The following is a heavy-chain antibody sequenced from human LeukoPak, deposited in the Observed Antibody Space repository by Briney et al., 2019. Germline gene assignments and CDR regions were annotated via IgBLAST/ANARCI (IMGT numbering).Heavy chain of an antibody. D-gene: IGHD3-22*01. CDR2: INHSGST. CDR1: GGSFSGYY. Sequence: KASETLSLTCAVYGGSFSGYYWSWIRQPPGKGLEWIGEINHSGSTNYNPSLKSRVTISVDTSKNQFSPKLSSVTAADTAVYYCASPGDYYDSSGYHAAGAFDIWGQGTMVTVSS. CDR3: ASPGDYYDSSGYHAAGAFDI. J-gene: IGHJ3*02. V-gene: IGHV4-34*01.